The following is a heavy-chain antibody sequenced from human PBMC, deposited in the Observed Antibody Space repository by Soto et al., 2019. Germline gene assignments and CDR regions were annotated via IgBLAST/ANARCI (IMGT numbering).Heavy chain of an antibody. Sequence: SETLSLTCTVSGGSISSYYWSWIRQPPGKGLEWIGYIYYSGSTNYNPSLKSRVTISVDTSKNQFSLKLSSVTAADTAVYYCARALDCSGGSCYFSGNYYMDVWGKGTTVTVSS. CDR1: GGSISSYY. CDR2: IYYSGST. CDR3: ARALDCSGGSCYFSGNYYMDV. D-gene: IGHD2-15*01. J-gene: IGHJ6*03. V-gene: IGHV4-59*01.